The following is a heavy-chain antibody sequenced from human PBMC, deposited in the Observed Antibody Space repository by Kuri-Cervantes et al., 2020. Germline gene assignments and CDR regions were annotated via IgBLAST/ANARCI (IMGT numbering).Heavy chain of an antibody. CDR2: INHSGST. D-gene: IGHD3-10*01. J-gene: IGHJ1*01. CDR3: ARYWFRGYFQH. CDR1: GGSFSGYH. V-gene: IGHV4-34*01. Sequence: GSLRLSCAVYGGSFSGYHWTWIRQPPGKGLEWIGEINHSGSTNYNPSLKSRVTISVDTSKNQFSLKLSSVTAADTAVYYCARYWFRGYFQHWGQGTLVTVSS.